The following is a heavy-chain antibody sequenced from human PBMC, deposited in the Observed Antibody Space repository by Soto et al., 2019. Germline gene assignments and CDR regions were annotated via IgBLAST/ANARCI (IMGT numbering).Heavy chain of an antibody. Sequence: QVHLVQSGAEVQKPGASVRISCQASGYAFTTSAIHWVRQAPGQSLEWMGWINPATGDTKYSQDVRGRVTFALDTSATTVYMDLRSLASHDTAVYYCARAAGRSKLLPFYFDPWGQGTLVTVSS. CDR3: ARAAGRSKLLPFYFDP. CDR2: INPATGDT. V-gene: IGHV1-3*01. D-gene: IGHD1-26*01. J-gene: IGHJ5*02. CDR1: GYAFTTSA.